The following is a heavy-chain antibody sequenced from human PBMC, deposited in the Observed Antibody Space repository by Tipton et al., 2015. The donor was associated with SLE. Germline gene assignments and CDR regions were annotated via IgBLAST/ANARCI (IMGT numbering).Heavy chain of an antibody. CDR2: INHSGST. CDR1: GYSISSGYY. J-gene: IGHJ5*02. V-gene: IGHV4-38-2*02. D-gene: IGHD1-7*01. CDR3: ARGLTGTMDWFDP. Sequence: TLSLTCTVSGYSISSGYYWGRIRQPPGKGLEWIGEINHSGSTNYNPSLKSRVTISVDTSKNQFSLKLSSVTAADTAVYYCARGLTGTMDWFDPGGQGTLVTVSS.